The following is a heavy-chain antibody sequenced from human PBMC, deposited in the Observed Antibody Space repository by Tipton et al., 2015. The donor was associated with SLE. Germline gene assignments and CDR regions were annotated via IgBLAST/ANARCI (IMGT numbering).Heavy chain of an antibody. CDR3: AKGYGDYVRALDF. Sequence: GSLRLSCAASGFSISNYAMTWVRQAPGKGLEWVSAVYKGGAIYYADSVKGRFTISRDTSRNTLHLQMNSLRREDTAVYFCAKGYGDYVRALDFWGRGTLVTVSS. CDR2: VYKGGAI. D-gene: IGHD4-17*01. CDR1: GFSISNYA. J-gene: IGHJ4*02. V-gene: IGHV3-23*05.